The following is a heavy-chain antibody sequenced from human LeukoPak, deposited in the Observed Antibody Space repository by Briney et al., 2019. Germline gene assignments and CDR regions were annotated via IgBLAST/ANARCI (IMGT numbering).Heavy chain of an antibody. CDR1: GFNVSYYS. Sequence: GGSLRLSCAASGFNVSYYSMNWVRQAPGKGLEWVSYISFSNSTLYYADSVRGRFTISRDNSKNTVFLQMNSLRAEDTAVYYCVKEHVDRAFTRSFEIWGQGTVVTVSS. J-gene: IGHJ3*02. CDR3: VKEHVDRAFTRSFEI. V-gene: IGHV3-48*04. CDR2: ISFSNSTL. D-gene: IGHD3-10*01.